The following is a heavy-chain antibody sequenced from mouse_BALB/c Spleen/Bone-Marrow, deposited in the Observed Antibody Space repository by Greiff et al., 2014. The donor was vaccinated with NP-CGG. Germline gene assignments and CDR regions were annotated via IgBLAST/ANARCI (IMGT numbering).Heavy chain of an antibody. D-gene: IGHD1-1*01. J-gene: IGHJ2*01. CDR3: ASTTKANFFAY. CDR1: GFTFSSYG. V-gene: IGHV5-6*01. Sequence: VQLQQSGGDLVKPGGSLKLSCAASGFTFSSYGMSWVRQTPDKRLEWVATISSGGSYTYYPDSVKGRFTISRDNAKNTLYLQMSSLKSEDTAMYYCASTTKANFFAYWGQGTTLTVSS. CDR2: ISSGGSYT.